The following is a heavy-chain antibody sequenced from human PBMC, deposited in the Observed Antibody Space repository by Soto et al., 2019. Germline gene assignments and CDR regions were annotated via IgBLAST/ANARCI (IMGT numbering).Heavy chain of an antibody. D-gene: IGHD3-3*01. V-gene: IGHV3-30*18. J-gene: IGHJ4*02. CDR2: ISHDGSIE. CDR1: GLTFSRYG. Sequence: QVQLVESGGGVVQPGRSLRISCAASGLTFSRYGMHWVRRAPGKGLEWVAVISHDGSIEYYADSVKGRFTVSRDNSKNTLYLQMNSLRPEDTAVYYCAKDPFGFWSGISGIDYFDYWGQGTLVTVSA. CDR3: AKDPFGFWSGISGIDYFDY.